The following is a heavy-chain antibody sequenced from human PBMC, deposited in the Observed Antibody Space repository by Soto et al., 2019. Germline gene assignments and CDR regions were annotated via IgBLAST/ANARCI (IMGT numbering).Heavy chain of an antibody. CDR3: ARTGGYCSSTSCPDLYYYYGMDV. J-gene: IGHJ6*02. V-gene: IGHV1-69*01. CDR2: IIPIFGTA. Sequence: QVQLVQSGAEVKKPGSSVKVSCKASGGTFSSYAISWVRQAPGQGLEWMGGIIPIFGTANYAQKFQGRVTITADESTSTAYMELSSLRSEDTAVYYCARTGGYCSSTSCPDLYYYYGMDVWGQGTTVTVSS. D-gene: IGHD2-2*01. CDR1: GGTFSSYA.